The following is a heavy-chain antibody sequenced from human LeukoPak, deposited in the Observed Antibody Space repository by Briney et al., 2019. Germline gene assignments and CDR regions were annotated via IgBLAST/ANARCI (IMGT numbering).Heavy chain of an antibody. CDR3: ARTPYCTNGICYQRNYFDY. CDR2: IYTSGST. CDR1: GGSISSYY. J-gene: IGHJ4*02. Sequence: SETLSLTCTVSGGSISSYYWSWIRQPAGKGLEWIGRIYTSGSTNYNPSLKSRVTMSVDTSKSQFSLKLSSVTAADTAVYYCARTPYCTNGICYQRNYFDYWGQGNLVTVSS. V-gene: IGHV4-4*07. D-gene: IGHD2-8*01.